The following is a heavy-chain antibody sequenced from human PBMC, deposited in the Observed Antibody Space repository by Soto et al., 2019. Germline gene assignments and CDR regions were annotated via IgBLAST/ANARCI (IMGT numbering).Heavy chain of an antibody. Sequence: NPSETLSLTCTVSGGSIRSDDYYWSWIRQPPGKGLEWIGYIYNRGTTFYKSSLQSRVSISVDTSKNQFSLTLSSVTAADTAVYYCASFYDYRWGSYRYHDYWGQGTVVTVSS. CDR3: ASFYDYRWGSYRYHDY. J-gene: IGHJ4*02. CDR1: GGSIRSDDYY. V-gene: IGHV4-30-4*01. CDR2: IYNRGTT. D-gene: IGHD3-16*02.